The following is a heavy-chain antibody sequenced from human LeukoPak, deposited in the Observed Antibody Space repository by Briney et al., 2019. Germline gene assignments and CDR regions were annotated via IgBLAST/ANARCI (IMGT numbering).Heavy chain of an antibody. CDR1: GFTFSGSA. D-gene: IGHD1-26*01. J-gene: IGHJ4*02. CDR3: TRGIVGATSDTDY. Sequence: GGSLRLSCAASGFTFSGSAMHWVRQASGKGLEWVGRIRSKANSYATAYAASVKGRFTISRDDSKNTAYLQMNSLKTEDTAVYYCTRGIVGATSDTDYWGQGTPVTVSS. CDR2: IRSKANSYAT. V-gene: IGHV3-73*01.